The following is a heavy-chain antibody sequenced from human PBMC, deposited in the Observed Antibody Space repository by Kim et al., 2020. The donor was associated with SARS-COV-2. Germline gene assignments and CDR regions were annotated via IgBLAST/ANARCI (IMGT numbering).Heavy chain of an antibody. D-gene: IGHD3-10*01. CDR2: IIPIFGTA. V-gene: IGHV1-69*13. Sequence: SVKVSCKASGGTFSSYAISWVRQAPGQGLEWMGGIIPIFGTANYAQKFQGRVTITADESTSTAYMELSSLRSEDTAVYYCARDQGTMVQGPPVWGFDYWGQGTLVTVSS. CDR1: GGTFSSYA. CDR3: ARDQGTMVQGPPVWGFDY. J-gene: IGHJ4*02.